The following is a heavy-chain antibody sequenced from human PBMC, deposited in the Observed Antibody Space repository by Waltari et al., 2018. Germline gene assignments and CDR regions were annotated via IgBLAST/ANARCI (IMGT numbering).Heavy chain of an antibody. CDR3: ARDTTGGLGHFDY. J-gene: IGHJ4*02. CDR1: GFIFSNYW. Sequence: DVQLVESGGGLVQPGGSLRLSCAASGFIFSNYWMSWVRQAPGKGREWGANIKQDGSEKYDVDSVKGRFTISRDNAKNSLYLQMNSLRAEDTAVYFCARDTTGGLGHFDYWGQGTLVTVPS. CDR2: IKQDGSEK. D-gene: IGHD1-1*01. V-gene: IGHV3-7*03.